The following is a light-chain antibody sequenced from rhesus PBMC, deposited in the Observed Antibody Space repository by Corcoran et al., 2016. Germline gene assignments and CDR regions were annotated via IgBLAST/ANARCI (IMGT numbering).Light chain of an antibody. V-gene: IGKV1S14*01. CDR2: YAS. J-gene: IGKJ4*01. Sequence: DIQMTQSPSSLSASVGDTVTITCRASQGISTYLAWYQQKTGKATKPLIYYASNLESGVPSRVSGSGSGTDFTLTISSLQPEDCAIYYCQQHNSYPLPFGGGTKVEIK. CDR3: QQHNSYPLP. CDR1: QGISTY.